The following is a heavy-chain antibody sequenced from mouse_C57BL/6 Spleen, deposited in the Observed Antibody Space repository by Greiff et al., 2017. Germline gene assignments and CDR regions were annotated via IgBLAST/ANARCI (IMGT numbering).Heavy chain of an antibody. J-gene: IGHJ4*01. Sequence: EVQLQQSGPELVKPGASVKISCKASGYTFTDYYMNWVKQSHGKSLEWIGDINPNNGGTSYNEKFKGKATLTVDKSSSTAYMELRSLTSEDSAVYYCARVWYYGSSLYAMDYGGQRTSGTVSS. D-gene: IGHD1-1*01. V-gene: IGHV1-26*01. CDR1: GYTFTDYY. CDR3: ARVWYYGSSLYAMDY. CDR2: INPNNGGT.